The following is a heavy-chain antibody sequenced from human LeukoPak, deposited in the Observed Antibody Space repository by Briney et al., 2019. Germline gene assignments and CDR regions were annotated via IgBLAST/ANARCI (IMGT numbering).Heavy chain of an antibody. D-gene: IGHD2-2*01. V-gene: IGHV3-30*02. Sequence: GGSLRLSCAASGFTFSSYGMHWVRRAPGKGLEWVAFIRYDGSNKYYADSVKGRFTISRDNSKNTLYLQMNSLRAEDTAVYYCATKAEEDIVVVPAAIDYWGQGTLVTVSS. CDR3: ATKAEEDIVVVPAAIDY. J-gene: IGHJ4*02. CDR2: IRYDGSNK. CDR1: GFTFSSYG.